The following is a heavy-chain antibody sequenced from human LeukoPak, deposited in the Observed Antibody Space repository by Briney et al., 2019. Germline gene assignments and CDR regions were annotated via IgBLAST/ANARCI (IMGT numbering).Heavy chain of an antibody. V-gene: IGHV3-23*01. D-gene: IGHD2-21*02. CDR3: EKERSPSAYCVGYCRGYFDY. Sequence: GGSLRLSCAASGVTLSSYAMSWVRQVPGKGLEWVSTMSGSGDRTYYADSVKGRLTISRDNSKNTLYLQMNSLRAEDTAVYYCEKERSPSAYCVGYCRGYFDYWGKGTLVTVPS. J-gene: IGHJ4*02. CDR1: GVTLSSYA. CDR2: MSGSGDRT.